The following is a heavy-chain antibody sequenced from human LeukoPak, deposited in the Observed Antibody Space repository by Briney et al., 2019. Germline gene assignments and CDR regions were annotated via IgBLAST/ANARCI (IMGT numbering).Heavy chain of an antibody. V-gene: IGHV3-30*03. CDR2: ISYGAINK. Sequence: GRSLRLSCAASGFTFSSHGMHWVRQAPGKGLEWVSFISYGAINKYYAYSVKRRLTISRDHSKNAVSLQMNSLRAEDTGVYYCASEYGSFDYWGKGTLVTVSS. CDR1: GFTFSSHG. D-gene: IGHD1-26*01. J-gene: IGHJ4*02. CDR3: ASEYGSFDY.